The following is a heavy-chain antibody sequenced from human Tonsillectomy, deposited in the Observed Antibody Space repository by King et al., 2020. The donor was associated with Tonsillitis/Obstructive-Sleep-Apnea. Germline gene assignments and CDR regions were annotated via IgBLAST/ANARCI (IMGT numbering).Heavy chain of an antibody. CDR2: INHRGST. J-gene: IGHJ5*02. CDR3: ASFGADTNSYGYVAGWFDP. V-gene: IGHV4-34*01. CDR1: GGSFSGYY. Sequence: VQLQQWGAGLLKPSETLSLTCAVYGGSFSGYYWSWIRQPPGKGLEWIGEINHRGSTNYNPSLKSRVTISVDTSKNQCSLKLSSVTVADTAAYYCASFGADTNSYGYVAGWFDPWGQGTLVTVSS. D-gene: IGHD5-18*01.